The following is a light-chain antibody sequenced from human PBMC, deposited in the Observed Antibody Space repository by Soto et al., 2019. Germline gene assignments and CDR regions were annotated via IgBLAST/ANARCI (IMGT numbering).Light chain of an antibody. CDR2: GNS. CDR3: QSYDSTLSARYV. V-gene: IGLV1-40*01. J-gene: IGLJ1*01. Sequence: QAVVTQPPSVSGAPGQRVTISCTGSSSNIGANYDVHWYQQRPGTAPKLLIFGNSNRPSGVPDRFSGSKSGTSASLAITGLQAEDEGDYYCQSYDSTLSARYVFGTGTKLPS. CDR1: SSNIGANYD.